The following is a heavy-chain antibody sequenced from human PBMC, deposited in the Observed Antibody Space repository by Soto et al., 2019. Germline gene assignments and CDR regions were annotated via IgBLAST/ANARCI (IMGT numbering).Heavy chain of an antibody. CDR1: GFTFSSYA. J-gene: IGHJ3*02. CDR2: ISYDGSNK. V-gene: IGHV3-30-3*01. Sequence: QVQLVASGGGVVQPGRSLRLSCAASGFTFSSYAMHWVRQAPGKGLEWVAVISYDGSNKYYADSVKGRFTISRDNSKNTLYLQMNSLRAEDTAVYYCAREGRDIWGQGTMVTVSS. CDR3: AREGRDI.